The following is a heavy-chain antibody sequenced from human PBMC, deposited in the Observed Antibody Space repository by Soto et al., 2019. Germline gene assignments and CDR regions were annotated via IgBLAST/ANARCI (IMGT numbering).Heavy chain of an antibody. Sequence: QITLNESGPTVVRPTETLTLTCRFSGFSLTTSGVGVGWIRQSPGKAPEWLALIYWDDDKRYSASLKSRLTIPKETSKNQVVLTVSDLDPTDTATYYCAHRVLRTVFGLVTTTATYFDFWGQGTPVAVSS. D-gene: IGHD3-3*01. J-gene: IGHJ4*02. CDR2: IYWDDDK. CDR3: AHRVLRTVFGLVTTTATYFDF. V-gene: IGHV2-5*02. CDR1: GFSLTTSGVG.